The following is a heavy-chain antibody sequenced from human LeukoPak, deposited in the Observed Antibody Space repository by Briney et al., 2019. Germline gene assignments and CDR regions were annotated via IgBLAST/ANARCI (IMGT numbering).Heavy chain of an antibody. V-gene: IGHV3-30-3*01. CDR1: GFTFNSYA. CDR2: ISYDGSNK. Sequence: GGSLRLSCAASGFTFNSYAMHWVRQAPGKGLEWVALISYDGSNKYYADSVKGRFTISRDNSKNTLYLQLNSMRAGDTAVFFCARDSADSFEYWGQGTLVTVSS. J-gene: IGHJ4*02. CDR3: ARDSADSFEY.